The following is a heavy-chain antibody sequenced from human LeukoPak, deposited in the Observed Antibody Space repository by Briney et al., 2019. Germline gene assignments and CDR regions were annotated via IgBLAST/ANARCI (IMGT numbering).Heavy chain of an antibody. V-gene: IGHV1-69*13. Sequence: GASVKVSCKASGYTFTSYGISWVRQAPGQGLEWMGGIIPIFGTANYAQKFQGRVTITADESTSTAYMELSSLRSEDTAVYYCARDTLGYCSGGSCYYFDYWGQGTLVTVSS. CDR3: ARDTLGYCSGGSCYYFDY. CDR1: GYTFTSYG. D-gene: IGHD2-15*01. J-gene: IGHJ4*02. CDR2: IIPIFGTA.